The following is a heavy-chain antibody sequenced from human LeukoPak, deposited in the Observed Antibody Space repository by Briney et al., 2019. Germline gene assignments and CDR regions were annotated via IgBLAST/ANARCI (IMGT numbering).Heavy chain of an antibody. Sequence: PSETLSLTCTVSGGSISSYYWNWIRQPPGKGLEWIGHIYYSGSTNFNPSLNSRVTISVDPSKNHFSLKLSSVTAADTAVYYCARGKYQSSIFFSAGNCNPGAFDLWGQGTMVTASS. J-gene: IGHJ3*01. D-gene: IGHD2-21*01. CDR3: ARGKYQSSIFFSAGNCNPGAFDL. CDR2: IYYSGST. CDR1: GGSISSYY. V-gene: IGHV4-59*01.